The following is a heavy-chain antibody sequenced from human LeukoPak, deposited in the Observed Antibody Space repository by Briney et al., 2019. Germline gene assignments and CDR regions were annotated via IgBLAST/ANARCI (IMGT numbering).Heavy chain of an antibody. J-gene: IGHJ4*02. CDR1: GGSISSSSYY. Sequence: SETLSLTCTVSGGSISSSSYYWGWIRQPPGKGLEWIGSIYYSGSTYYNPSLKSRVTISVDTSKNQFSLKLSSVTAADMAVYYCARSQVDTAMVIGDWGQGTLVTVSS. CDR2: IYYSGST. CDR3: ARSQVDTAMVIGD. V-gene: IGHV4-39*01. D-gene: IGHD5-18*01.